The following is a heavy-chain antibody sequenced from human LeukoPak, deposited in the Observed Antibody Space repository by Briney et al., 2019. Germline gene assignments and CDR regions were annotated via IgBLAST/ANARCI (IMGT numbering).Heavy chain of an antibody. CDR3: VRGSYTFDP. D-gene: IGHD1-26*01. CDR1: GFTCSSYW. Sequence: GGSLRLSCAASGFTCSSYWMSWVRQAPGKGLEWVANIKQDGSEKYYVDSVKGRFTISRDKAKNSLNLQMNSLRAEDTAVYYCVRGSYTFDPWGQGTLVTVSS. CDR2: IKQDGSEK. J-gene: IGHJ5*02. V-gene: IGHV3-7*01.